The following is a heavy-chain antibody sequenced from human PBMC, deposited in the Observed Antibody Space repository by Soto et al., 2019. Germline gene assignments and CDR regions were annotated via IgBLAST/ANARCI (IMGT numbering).Heavy chain of an antibody. CDR3: ARVGSLMDTAMVYYFDY. Sequence: SETLSLTCTVSGGSISSGDYYWSWIRQPPGKGLEWIGYIYYSGSTYYNPSLKSRVTISVDTPKNQFSLKLSSVTAADTAVYYCARVGSLMDTAMVYYFDYWGQGTLVTVSS. CDR2: IYYSGST. J-gene: IGHJ4*02. D-gene: IGHD5-18*01. V-gene: IGHV4-30-4*01. CDR1: GGSISSGDYY.